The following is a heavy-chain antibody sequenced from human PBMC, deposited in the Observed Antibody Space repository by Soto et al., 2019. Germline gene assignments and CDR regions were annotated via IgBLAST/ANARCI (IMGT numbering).Heavy chain of an antibody. Sequence: SETLSLTCTVSGGSISSYYWSWIRQPPGKGLEWIGYIYYSGSTNYNPSLKSRVTISVDTSKNQFSLKLSSVTAADTAVYYCARGLPGGAFDYWGQGTLVTVSS. CDR2: IYYSGST. V-gene: IGHV4-59*01. J-gene: IGHJ4*02. CDR1: GGSISSYY. CDR3: ARGLPGGAFDY.